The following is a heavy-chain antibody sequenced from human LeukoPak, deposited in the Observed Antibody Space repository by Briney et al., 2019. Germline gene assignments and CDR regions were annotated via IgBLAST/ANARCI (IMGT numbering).Heavy chain of an antibody. J-gene: IGHJ4*02. CDR3: AKGSRSNWYEFDY. Sequence: PGGSLRLSCAASGFNFGSYALSWVRQAPGKGLEWVSVVRDNGDTTFNADSVKGRFTISRDNSKNTLYLQMDSLRAEDTAVYYCAKGSRSNWYEFDYWGQGTLVTVSS. V-gene: IGHV3-23*01. CDR1: GFNFGSYA. D-gene: IGHD6-13*01. CDR2: VRDNGDTT.